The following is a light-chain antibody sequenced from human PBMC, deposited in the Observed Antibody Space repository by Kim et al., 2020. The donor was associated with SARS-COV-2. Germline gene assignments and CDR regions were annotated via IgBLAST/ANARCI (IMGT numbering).Light chain of an antibody. J-gene: IGLJ2*01. V-gene: IGLV3-19*01. Sequence: SSELTQDPAVSVALGQTVRITCQGDSLKTYYATWYQQKPGQAPIVVIYGKNNRPSGIPDRFSGSSSGNTASLTVTGAQAVDEADYYCNSRDNSGDHVVFGGRTQLTVL. CDR1: SLKTYY. CDR2: GKN. CDR3: NSRDNSGDHVV.